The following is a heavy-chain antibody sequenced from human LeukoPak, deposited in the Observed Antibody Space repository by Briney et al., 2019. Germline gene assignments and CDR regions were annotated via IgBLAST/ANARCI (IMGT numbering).Heavy chain of an antibody. CDR2: ISSSSSYI. CDR1: GFTFSSYS. J-gene: IGHJ4*02. D-gene: IGHD4-17*01. V-gene: IGHV3-21*01. CDR3: ARDRSYGDYPYDY. Sequence: GGSLRLSCAASGFTFSSYSMNWVRQAPGKGLEWVSSISSSSSYIYYADSVKGRFTISRDNAKNSLYLQMNSLRAEDTAVYYCARDRSYGDYPYDYWGQGTPVTVSS.